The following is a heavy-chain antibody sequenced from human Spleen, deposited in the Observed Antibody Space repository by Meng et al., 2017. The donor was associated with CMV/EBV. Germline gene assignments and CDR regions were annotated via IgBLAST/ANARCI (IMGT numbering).Heavy chain of an antibody. CDR3: ARGNSYAHIFDY. Sequence: GESLKISCAASGFTFSSFPIHWVRQAPGKGLEWVADMSYDGSNYYFADSVRGRFTISRDNSRNTVDLYMNSLRGEDTAVYYCARGNSYAHIFDYWGQGTLVTVSS. V-gene: IGHV3-30*04. J-gene: IGHJ4*02. CDR2: MSYDGSNY. CDR1: GFTFSSFP. D-gene: IGHD5-18*01.